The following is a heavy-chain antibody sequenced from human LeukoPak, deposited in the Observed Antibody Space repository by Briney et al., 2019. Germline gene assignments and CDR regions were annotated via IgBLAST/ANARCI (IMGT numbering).Heavy chain of an antibody. CDR2: VDANNGET. CDR1: GYTLTDLS. V-gene: IGHV1-24*01. CDR3: ATLSVSVPGAIVVLYGLDV. Sequence: ASVNVSCKVSGYTLTDLSMHWVRQAPGKGLEYMGGVDANNGETIFAQNFQGRATMTEDTSIETAYMELSSLTSEDTAVYFCATLSVSVPGAIVVLYGLDVWGQGTTVTVSS. J-gene: IGHJ6*02. D-gene: IGHD4/OR15-4a*01.